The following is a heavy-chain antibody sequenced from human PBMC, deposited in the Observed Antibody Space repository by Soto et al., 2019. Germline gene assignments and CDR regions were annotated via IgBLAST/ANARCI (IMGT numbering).Heavy chain of an antibody. CDR3: ARGQQLVANWLDP. D-gene: IGHD6-6*01. CDR1: GYTFTGYY. J-gene: IGHJ5*02. CDR2: INPNSGGT. V-gene: IGHV1-2*02. Sequence: ASVKVSCKASGYTFTGYYMHWVRQAPGQGLEWMGWINPNSGGTNYAQKFQGRVTMTRDTSISTAYMELSRLRSDDTAVYYCARGQQLVANWLDPWGQGILVTVSS.